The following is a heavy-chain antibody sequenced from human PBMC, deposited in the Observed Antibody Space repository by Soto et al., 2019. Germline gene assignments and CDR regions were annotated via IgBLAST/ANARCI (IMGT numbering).Heavy chain of an antibody. CDR2: ISSSSSTI. CDR3: ARENYGDYLNWFDT. CDR1: GFTFSSYS. Sequence: EVQLVESGGGLVQPGGSLRLSCAASGFTFSSYSMNWVRQAPGKGLEWVSYISSSSSTIYYADSVKGRFTISRDNAKNSLFQQMNSLRGEDTAVYYCARENYGDYLNWFDTWGQGALVTVSS. J-gene: IGHJ5*02. D-gene: IGHD4-17*01. V-gene: IGHV3-48*01.